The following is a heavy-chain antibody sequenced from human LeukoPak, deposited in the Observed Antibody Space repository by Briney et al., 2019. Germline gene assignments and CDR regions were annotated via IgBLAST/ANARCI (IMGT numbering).Heavy chain of an antibody. D-gene: IGHD1-26*01. CDR1: GESFSGHY. CDR3: ARGEVGADRNFDN. V-gene: IGHV4-34*01. CDR2: INHSGNT. J-gene: IGHJ4*02. Sequence: SETLSLTCAVYGESFSGHYCSWICQPPGKGLEWIGEINHSGNTNYDPSLKSRVSISVDTSKNQFSLKLSSVTAADTAVYYCARGEVGADRNFDNWGQGTLVTVSS.